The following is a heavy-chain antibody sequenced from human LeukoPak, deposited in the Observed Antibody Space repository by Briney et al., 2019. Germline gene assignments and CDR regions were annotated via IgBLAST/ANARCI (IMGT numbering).Heavy chain of an antibody. D-gene: IGHD1-14*01. V-gene: IGHV3-21*04. CDR1: GFTFSSYA. J-gene: IGHJ5*02. CDR3: ARGFNRGFDP. CDR2: ITGSSDSI. Sequence: GGSLRLSCAASGFTFSSYAMEWVRQAPGKGLEWVSSITGSSDSIYYADSVKGRFTFSRDNSKNTLYLQMNSLRAEDTAVYYCARGFNRGFDPWGQGTLVTVSS.